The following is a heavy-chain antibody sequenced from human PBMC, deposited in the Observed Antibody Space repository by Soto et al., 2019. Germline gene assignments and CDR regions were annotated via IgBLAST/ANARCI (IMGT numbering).Heavy chain of an antibody. CDR3: ARGGITIFGVASPYYYYGMDV. CDR2: IYYSGST. Sequence: SGTLSLPCTVSGGSISSYYWGWVRQPPGKGLGGFGYIYYSGSTNYNPSLKSRVTISVDTSKNQFSLKLSSVTAADTAVYYCARGGITIFGVASPYYYYGMDVWGQGTTVTVSS. D-gene: IGHD3-3*01. CDR1: GGSISSYY. V-gene: IGHV4-59*01. J-gene: IGHJ6*02.